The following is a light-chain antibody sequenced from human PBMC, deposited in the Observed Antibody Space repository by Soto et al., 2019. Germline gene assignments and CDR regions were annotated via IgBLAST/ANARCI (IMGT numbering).Light chain of an antibody. CDR2: EVN. V-gene: IGLV2-8*01. J-gene: IGLJ1*01. Sequence: QSALTQPASVSGSPGQSITISCTGTSSDFGSYNYVSWYQQHPGKAPKLMIYEVNKRPSGVPDRFSGSKSGNTASLTVSGLQAEDEADYYCSSYAGSSNVFGTGTKLTVL. CDR3: SSYAGSSNV. CDR1: SSDFGSYNY.